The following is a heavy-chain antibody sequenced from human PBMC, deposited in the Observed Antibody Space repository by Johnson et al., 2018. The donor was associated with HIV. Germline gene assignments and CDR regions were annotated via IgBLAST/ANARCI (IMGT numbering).Heavy chain of an antibody. CDR3: AKGDYGDYEGSDAFDI. Sequence: QVQLVESGGGVVQPGGSLRLSCAASGFTFSTYGMHWVRQVPGKGLEWVAFIRYDGTNKYYAGSVKGRFTISRDNSKNMLYLQMNSLRAEDTAVYYCAKGDYGDYEGSDAFDIWGQGTMVTVSS. CDR2: IRYDGTNK. J-gene: IGHJ3*02. V-gene: IGHV3-30*02. CDR1: GFTFSTYG. D-gene: IGHD4-17*01.